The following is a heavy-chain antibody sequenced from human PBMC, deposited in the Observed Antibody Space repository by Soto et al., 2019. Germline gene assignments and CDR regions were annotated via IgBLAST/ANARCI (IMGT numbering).Heavy chain of an antibody. CDR1: GYSFTVYH. CDR2: INTDSGGT. D-gene: IGHD3-3*01. CDR3: AREIWSGYYKYWYVGL. Sequence: ASAKVSSKASGYSFTVYHMHWVRQAPGQGLEWMGWINTDSGGTKYAQKFEERVTMTRDTSINTAYMELNNLTSDDTVVYCWAREIWSGYYKYWYVGLGRSGTLVTV. J-gene: IGHJ2*01. V-gene: IGHV1-2*02.